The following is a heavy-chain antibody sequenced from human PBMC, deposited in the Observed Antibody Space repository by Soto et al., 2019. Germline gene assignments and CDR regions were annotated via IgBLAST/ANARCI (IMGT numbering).Heavy chain of an antibody. V-gene: IGHV4-31*03. J-gene: IGHJ4*02. Sequence: QVQLQESGPGLVKPSQTLSLTCTVSGGSISSGGYYWSWIRQHPGKGLEWIGYIYYSGSTYYNPSLKSRVTISVDTSKNQFSLKLRSVTAADTAVYYCSRSLSDFWSGNPRGYFDYWGQGTLVTVSS. CDR1: GGSISSGGYY. CDR3: SRSLSDFWSGNPRGYFDY. D-gene: IGHD3-3*01. CDR2: IYYSGST.